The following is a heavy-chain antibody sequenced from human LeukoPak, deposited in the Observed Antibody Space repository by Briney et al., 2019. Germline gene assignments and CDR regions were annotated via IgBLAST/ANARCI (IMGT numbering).Heavy chain of an antibody. Sequence: GESLKISCKAAGYSFTDFWIGWVRQLPGKGLERMGNIHPADSDTRYSPSFQGHVTISADKSINTAYLQWTSLNASDTAMYYCARTYTSGWCAHWGQGTLVTVFS. J-gene: IGHJ4*02. CDR3: ARTYTSGWCAH. CDR1: GYSFTDFW. CDR2: IHPADSDT. V-gene: IGHV5-51*01. D-gene: IGHD6-13*01.